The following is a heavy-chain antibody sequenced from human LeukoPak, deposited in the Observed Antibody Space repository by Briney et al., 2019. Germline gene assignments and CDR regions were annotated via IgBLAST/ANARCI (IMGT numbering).Heavy chain of an antibody. V-gene: IGHV4-61*02. CDR2: IYTSGST. J-gene: IGHJ3*02. CDR1: GGSISSGCYY. D-gene: IGHD3-22*01. Sequence: SQTLSLTCTVSGGSISSGCYYSSWIRQPAGKGLEWIGRIYTSGSTNYNPSLKGRVTISVDTSKNQFSLKLSSVTAADTAVYYCARALSTATYSSGYYLAFDIWGQGTMVTVSS. CDR3: ARALSTATYSSGYYLAFDI.